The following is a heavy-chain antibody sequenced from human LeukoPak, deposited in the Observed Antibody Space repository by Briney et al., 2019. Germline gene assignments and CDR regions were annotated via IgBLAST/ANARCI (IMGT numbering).Heavy chain of an antibody. V-gene: IGHV3-23*01. D-gene: IGHD6-13*01. J-gene: IGHJ1*01. CDR3: AKGLTFVRIAAAGPEYFQH. Sequence: PAGGSLRLSCAASGFTFSSYAMSWVRQAPGKGLEWVSAISGSGGSTYYADSVKGRFTISRDNSKNTLYLQMSSLRAEDTAVYYCAKGLTFVRIAAAGPEYFQHWGQGTLVTVSS. CDR2: ISGSGGST. CDR1: GFTFSSYA.